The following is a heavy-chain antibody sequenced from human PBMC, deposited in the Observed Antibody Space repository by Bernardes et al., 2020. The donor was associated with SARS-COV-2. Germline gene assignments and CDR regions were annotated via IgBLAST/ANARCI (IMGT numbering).Heavy chain of an antibody. CDR2: ISSSSSDT. CDR3: SREADDVLTHQGGRRYGLDV. J-gene: IGHJ4*02. D-gene: IGHD4-17*01. CDR1: GFIFSDYY. V-gene: IGHV3-11*06. Sequence: GGSLRLSCAASGFIFSDYYMSWTRQAPGKGLEWIAYISSSSSDTNYADSVKGLFTISRDNTKNSLYLQMNSLTDEDSAVYYCSREADDVLTHQGGRRYGLDVWGQGTLVTVSS.